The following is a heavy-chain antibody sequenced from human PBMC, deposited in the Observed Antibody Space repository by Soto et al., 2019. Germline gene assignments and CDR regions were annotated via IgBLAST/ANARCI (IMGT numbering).Heavy chain of an antibody. CDR1: GFTFSSYS. Sequence: PGGSLRLSCAASGFTFSSYSMNWVRQAPGKGLEWVSSISSSSSYIYYADSVKGRFTISRDNAKNSLYLQMSSLRAEDTAVYYCARDSTVDVLWFGELLGHHGMDVWGQGTTVTVSS. V-gene: IGHV3-21*01. CDR2: ISSSSSYI. J-gene: IGHJ6*02. D-gene: IGHD3-10*01. CDR3: ARDSTVDVLWFGELLGHHGMDV.